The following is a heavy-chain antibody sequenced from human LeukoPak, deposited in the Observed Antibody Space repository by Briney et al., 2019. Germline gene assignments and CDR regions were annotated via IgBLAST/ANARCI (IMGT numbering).Heavy chain of an antibody. CDR3: AKDSDGSGSLDY. CDR2: ISYDGSNK. J-gene: IGHJ4*02. V-gene: IGHV3-30*18. CDR1: GFTFSSYG. D-gene: IGHD3-10*01. Sequence: GRSLRLSCAASGFTFSSYGMHWVRQAPGKGLEWVAVISYDGSNKYYADSVKGRFTISRDNSKNTLYLQMNSLRAEDTAVYYCAKDSDGSGSLDYWGQGTLVTVSS.